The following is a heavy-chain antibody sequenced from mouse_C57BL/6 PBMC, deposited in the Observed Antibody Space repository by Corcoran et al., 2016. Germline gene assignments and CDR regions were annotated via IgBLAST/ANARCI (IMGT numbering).Heavy chain of an antibody. CDR1: GYTFTDYY. D-gene: IGHD1-3*01. V-gene: IGHV1-26*01. CDR3: ARALTTSGYYYAMDY. J-gene: IGHJ4*01. Sequence: EVQLQQSGPELVKPGASVKISCKASGYTFTDYYMNWVKQSHGKSLEWIGDINPNNGGTSYNQKFKGKATLTVDKSSSTAYMELRSLTSEDSAVYYCARALTTSGYYYAMDYWGQGTSVTVSS. CDR2: INPNNGGT.